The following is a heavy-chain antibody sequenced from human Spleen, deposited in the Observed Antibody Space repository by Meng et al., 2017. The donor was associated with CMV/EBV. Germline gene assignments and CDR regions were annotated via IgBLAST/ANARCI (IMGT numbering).Heavy chain of an antibody. V-gene: IGHV3-73*01. J-gene: IGHJ4*02. Sequence: GAGMQWVRQACGKGLEWVGRIRGKAGSYATRYAASVKGRYTISRDDSKNTVYLRMSSLKAEDTAVYYCTLSAGEDGYYSGDYLFDDWGQGTLVTVSS. D-gene: IGHD3-22*01. CDR3: TLSAGEDGYYSGDYLFDD. CDR2: IRGKAGSYAT. CDR1: GAG.